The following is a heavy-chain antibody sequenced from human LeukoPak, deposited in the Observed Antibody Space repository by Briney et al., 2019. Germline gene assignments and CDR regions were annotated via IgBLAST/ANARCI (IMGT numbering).Heavy chain of an antibody. D-gene: IGHD1-26*01. J-gene: IGHJ4*02. CDR1: GGSISSGSYY. CDR3: AREYSGSYWRFDY. CDR2: IYTSGST. Sequence: ASETLSLTCTVSGGSISSGSYYWSWIRQPAGKGLEWIGRIYTSGSTNYNPSLKSRVTISVDTSKNQFSLKLSSVTAADTAVYYCAREYSGSYWRFDYWGQGTLVTVSS. V-gene: IGHV4-61*02.